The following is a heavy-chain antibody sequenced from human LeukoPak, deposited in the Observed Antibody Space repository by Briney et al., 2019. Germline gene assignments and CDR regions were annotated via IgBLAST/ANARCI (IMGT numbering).Heavy chain of an antibody. CDR3: ARGGTTVVTRHWYFDL. V-gene: IGHV4-39*01. J-gene: IGHJ2*01. Sequence: SETLSLTCTVSGGSISSGSYYWGWIRQPPGTGLEWIGTIYYIGSTYYNPSLKSRVTISVDTSKNQFSLKLSSVTAADTAVYYCARGGTTVVTRHWYFDLWGRGTLVTVSS. CDR1: GGSISSGSYY. D-gene: IGHD4-23*01. CDR2: IYYIGST.